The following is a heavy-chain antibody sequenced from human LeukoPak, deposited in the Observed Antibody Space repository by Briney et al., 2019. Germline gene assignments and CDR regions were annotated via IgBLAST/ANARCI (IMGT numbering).Heavy chain of an antibody. CDR2: ISYDGSNK. J-gene: IGHJ4*02. Sequence: GGSLRLSCAASGFTFSSYAMHWVRQAPGKGLEWVAVISYDGSNKYYADSVKGRFTISRDNSKNTLYLQMNSLRAEDTAVYYCARGSRWLQLKLNFDYWGQGTLVTASS. D-gene: IGHD5-24*01. CDR1: GFTFSSYA. V-gene: IGHV3-30-3*01. CDR3: ARGSRWLQLKLNFDY.